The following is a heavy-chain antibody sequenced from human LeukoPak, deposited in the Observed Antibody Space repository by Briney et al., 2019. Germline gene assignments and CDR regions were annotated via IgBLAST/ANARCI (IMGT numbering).Heavy chain of an antibody. Sequence: SETLSLTCTVSGGSISSSSYYWAWIRQPPGKGLEWIGSIYYTGSTYYNPSLKSRVTISVDTSKNQLSLRLSSVTAADTAVYYCARAPDAFDIWGQGTMVTVSS. V-gene: IGHV4-39*07. J-gene: IGHJ3*02. CDR1: GGSISSSSYY. CDR2: IYYTGST. CDR3: ARAPDAFDI.